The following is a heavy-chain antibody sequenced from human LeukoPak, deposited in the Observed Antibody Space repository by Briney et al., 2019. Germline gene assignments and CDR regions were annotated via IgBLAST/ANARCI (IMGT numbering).Heavy chain of an antibody. D-gene: IGHD2-2*01. Sequence: SETLSLTCTVSGGSISSSSYYWGWIRQPPGKGLEWIGSIYYSGSTYYNPSLKSRVTISVDTSKNQFSLKLSSVTAADTAVYYCARGVTSCCYYYCYMDVWGKGTTVTVSS. CDR1: GGSISSSSYY. J-gene: IGHJ6*03. CDR3: ARGVTSCCYYYCYMDV. V-gene: IGHV4-39*01. CDR2: IYYSGST.